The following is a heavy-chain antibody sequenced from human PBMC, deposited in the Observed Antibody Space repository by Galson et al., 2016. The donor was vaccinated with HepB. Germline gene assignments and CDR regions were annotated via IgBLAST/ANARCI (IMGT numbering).Heavy chain of an antibody. CDR1: GGSISSSQYY. CDR3: ARVVSCSGGTCPSVYYYYGMDV. J-gene: IGHJ6*02. D-gene: IGHD2-15*01. CDR2: KFYSGST. V-gene: IGHV4-39*01. Sequence: SETLSLTCSVSGGSISSSQYYWGWIRQPPGKGLEWVATKFYSGSTNYNPSLKSRVTIYVDTSKNQFSLRVTSVTAADTAVFYCARVVSCSGGTCPSVYYYYGMDVWGQGTTVTVSS.